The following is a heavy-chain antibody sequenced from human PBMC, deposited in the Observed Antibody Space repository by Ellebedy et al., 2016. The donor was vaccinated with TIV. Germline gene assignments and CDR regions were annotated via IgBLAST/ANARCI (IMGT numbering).Heavy chain of an antibody. CDR1: GDSIGSGYYY. D-gene: IGHD5-18*01. CDR3: ARRGYNYFYPLDS. V-gene: IGHV4-39*01. Sequence: SETLSLXCTVSGDSIGSGYYYWAWIRQPPGKGLEWIGNIFYSGSTYYNPSLKSRITISSHTSKNQFSLKLSSVTAADTAVYFCARRGYNYFYPLDSWGQGTLVTVSS. J-gene: IGHJ4*02. CDR2: IFYSGST.